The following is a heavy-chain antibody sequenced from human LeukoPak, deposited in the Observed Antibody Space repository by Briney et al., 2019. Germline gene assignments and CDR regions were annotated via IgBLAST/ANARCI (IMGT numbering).Heavy chain of an antibody. D-gene: IGHD3-3*01. V-gene: IGHV3-64*01. CDR2: ISSNGGST. J-gene: IGHJ4*02. CDR1: GFTFSSYA. Sequence: AGGSLRLSCAASGFTFSSYAMHWVRQAPGKGLEYVSAISSNGGSTYYANSVKGRFTISRDNSKNTLYLQMNSLKTEDTAVYYCTTGAYDFWSGYNPGGYWGQGTLVTVSS. CDR3: TTGAYDFWSGYNPGGY.